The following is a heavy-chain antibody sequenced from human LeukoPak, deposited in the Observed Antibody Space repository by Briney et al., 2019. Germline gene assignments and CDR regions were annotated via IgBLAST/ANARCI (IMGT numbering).Heavy chain of an antibody. V-gene: IGHV4-59*08. Sequence: SETLSLTCTVSGASISSYYWSWIRQPPGKGLERIGYIYYSGSSKYNLNYNPSLKSRVTISADTSEKRLSLRLSCVTAADTALYYCARLGESGSGSYPIDYWGQGTLVTVSS. CDR2: IYYSGSSKYNL. D-gene: IGHD3-10*01. CDR3: ARLGESGSGSYPIDY. CDR1: GASISSYY. J-gene: IGHJ4*02.